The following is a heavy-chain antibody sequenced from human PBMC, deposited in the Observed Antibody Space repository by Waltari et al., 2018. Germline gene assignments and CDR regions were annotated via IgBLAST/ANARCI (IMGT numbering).Heavy chain of an antibody. CDR2: MSSSSTYI. V-gene: IGHV3-21*02. CDR3: AREWGQLRACLDV. CDR1: GFTFSTYT. D-gene: IGHD1-26*01. J-gene: IGHJ6*02. Sequence: EVQLVESGGGLVKPGGSLRLSCAASGFTFSTYTMSWVLQAPRKGRDWVSSMSSSSTYIIDSDSVKGRFTISRDNSKNSLYLQMTSLRSEYTAVYYCAREWGQLRACLDVWVQGTTVTVSS.